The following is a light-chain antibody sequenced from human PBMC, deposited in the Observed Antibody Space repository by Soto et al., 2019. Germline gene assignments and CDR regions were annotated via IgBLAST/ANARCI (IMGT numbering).Light chain of an antibody. J-gene: IGKJ1*01. V-gene: IGKV1-5*03. CDR1: QSISSW. CDR2: KAS. Sequence: DIQMTQSPSTLSASVGDRVTITCRASQSISSWLAWYQHKPGKAPKLLIYKASNLESGVPSRFSGSGSGTEFTLTISSLQPDDFATYYCQQYNVYPWTFGQGTKVEFK. CDR3: QQYNVYPWT.